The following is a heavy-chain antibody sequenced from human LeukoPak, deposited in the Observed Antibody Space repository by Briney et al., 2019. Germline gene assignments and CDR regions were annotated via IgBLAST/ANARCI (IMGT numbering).Heavy chain of an antibody. CDR1: GFSFSKYW. J-gene: IGHJ6*02. CDR3: ARGGGLDV. V-gene: IGHV3-7*03. Sequence: GGSLRLSCAASGFSFSKYWMNWVRQAPGKGLEWVANIKQDGSEKNYVDSVKGRFTISRDNAKNSLYLQMSNLRAEDTAVYFCARGGGLDVWGQGATVTVSS. CDR2: IKQDGSEK. D-gene: IGHD3-16*01.